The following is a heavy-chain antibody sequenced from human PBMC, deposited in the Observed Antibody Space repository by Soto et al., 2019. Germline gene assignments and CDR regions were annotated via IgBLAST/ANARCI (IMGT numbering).Heavy chain of an antibody. D-gene: IGHD6-6*01. CDR1: GVNFTNIA. J-gene: IGHJ4*02. CDR3: ARNPPSSASPSFFFGYFDV. Sequence: QVQLVQSGAEVKTPGSSVKVACKASGVNFTNIAISWVRQAPGKGPEWMGQIVPLFDRANYAPNFYGRLTVSAHQCATTVYMALTRLRSADTALYYCARNPPSSASPSFFFGYFDVWGSGTPVSVSS. CDR2: IVPLFDRA. V-gene: IGHV1-69*01.